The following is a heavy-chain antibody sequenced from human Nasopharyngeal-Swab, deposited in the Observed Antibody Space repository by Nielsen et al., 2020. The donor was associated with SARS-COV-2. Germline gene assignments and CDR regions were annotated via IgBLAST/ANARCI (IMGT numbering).Heavy chain of an antibody. Sequence: GGSLRLSCAASGFTFSSHAMGWVRQAPGQGLEWVSIISGTGASISYGDSVKGRFIISRDNSRSTTYLQMKNLRAEDTALYFCARDVVEYCSAASCFGAFDVWGQGAMVTVSS. D-gene: IGHD2-15*01. J-gene: IGHJ3*01. CDR1: GFTFSSHA. V-gene: IGHV3-23*01. CDR3: ARDVVEYCSAASCFGAFDV. CDR2: ISGTGASI.